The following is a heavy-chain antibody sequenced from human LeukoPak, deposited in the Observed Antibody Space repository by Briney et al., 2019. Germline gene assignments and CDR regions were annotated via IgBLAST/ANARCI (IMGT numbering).Heavy chain of an antibody. D-gene: IGHD3-3*01. CDR1: GGSFSGYY. CDR3: ARDSKGSIFGVEGTPFDY. Sequence: KASETLSLTCAVYGGSFSGYYWSWIRQPPGKGLEWIGYIYYSGSTNYNPSLKSRVTISVDTSKNQFSLKLSSVTAADTAVYYCARDSKGSIFGVEGTPFDYWGQGTLVTVSS. CDR2: IYYSGST. J-gene: IGHJ4*02. V-gene: IGHV4-59*01.